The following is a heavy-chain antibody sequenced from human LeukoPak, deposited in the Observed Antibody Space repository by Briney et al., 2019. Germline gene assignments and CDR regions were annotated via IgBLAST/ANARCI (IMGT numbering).Heavy chain of an antibody. CDR3: ARATTVVTRYFDY. CDR2: IIPILGIA. V-gene: IGHV1-69*04. D-gene: IGHD4-23*01. J-gene: IGHJ4*02. CDR1: GGTFSSYA. Sequence: SVKVSCKASGGTFSSYAISWVRQAPGQGLEWMGRIIPILGIANYAQKFQGRVTMTRDTSTSTAYMELRSLRSDDTAVYYCARATTVVTRYFDYWGQGTLVTVSS.